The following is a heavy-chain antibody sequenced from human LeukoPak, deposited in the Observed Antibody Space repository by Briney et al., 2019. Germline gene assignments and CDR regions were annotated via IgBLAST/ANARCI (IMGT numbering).Heavy chain of an antibody. D-gene: IGHD2-15*01. CDR2: INSDGSST. CDR3: ARENAPYCSGGSCYSPGQYMDV. V-gene: IGHV3-74*01. J-gene: IGHJ6*03. Sequence: GGSLRLSCAASGFTFSSYWMHWARQAPGKGLVWVSRINSDGSSTTYADSVKGRFTISRDNAKNTLYLQMNSLRAEDTAVYYCARENAPYCSGGSCYSPGQYMDVWGKGTTVTVSS. CDR1: GFTFSSYW.